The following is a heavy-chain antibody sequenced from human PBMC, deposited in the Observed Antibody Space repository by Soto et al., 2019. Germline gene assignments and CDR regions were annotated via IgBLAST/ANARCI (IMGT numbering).Heavy chain of an antibody. V-gene: IGHV1-2*04. Sequence: GSSLKVSCKASGYTFTGYYMHWVRQAPGQGLEWMGWINPNSGGTNYAQKFQGWVTMTRDTSISTAYMELSRLRSDDTAVYYCARDKTVLRFLEWFFSRCGDYYYGIYVCGQGTAV. CDR1: GYTFTGYY. J-gene: IGHJ6*02. D-gene: IGHD3-3*01. CDR3: ARDKTVLRFLEWFFSRCGDYYYGIYV. CDR2: INPNSGGT.